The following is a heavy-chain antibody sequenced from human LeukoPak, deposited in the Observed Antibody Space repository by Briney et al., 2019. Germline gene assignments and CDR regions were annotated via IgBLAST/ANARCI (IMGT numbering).Heavy chain of an antibody. CDR2: VRSKAYGGTT. CDR1: GFTFGDYA. V-gene: IGHV3-49*04. Sequence: GGSLRLSCTISGFTFGDYAMSWVRQAPGKGLEWVGLVRSKAYGGTTESGTSVKGRFTFSRDDSKSIAYLQMTRLTTEDTAVYFCTRGGQLLGKGYFFDYWGLGTVVTVSS. CDR3: TRGGQLLGKGYFFDY. J-gene: IGHJ4*02. D-gene: IGHD1-26*01.